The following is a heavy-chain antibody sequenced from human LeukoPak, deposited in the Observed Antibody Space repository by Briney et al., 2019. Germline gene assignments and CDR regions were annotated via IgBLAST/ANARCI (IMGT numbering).Heavy chain of an antibody. J-gene: IGHJ4*02. CDR3: ARDRLRVRGPLDY. V-gene: IGHV1-18*01. CDR1: GGTFSNDA. D-gene: IGHD3-10*01. CDR2: ISAYNGNT. Sequence: ASVNVSCKASGGTFSNDAITWVRQAPGQGLEWMGWISAYNGNTNYAQKLQGRVTMTTDTSTSTAYMELRSLRSDDTAVYYCARDRLRVRGPLDYWGQGTLVTVSS.